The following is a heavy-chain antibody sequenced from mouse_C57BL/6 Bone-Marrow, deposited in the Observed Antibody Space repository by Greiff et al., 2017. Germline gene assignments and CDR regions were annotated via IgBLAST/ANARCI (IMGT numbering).Heavy chain of an antibody. CDR2: IYPSDSET. CDR3: ARGGGWFAY. V-gene: IGHV1-61*01. J-gene: IGHJ3*01. Sequence: QVPLQQPGAELVRPGSSVKLSCKASGYTFTSYWMDWVKQRPGQGLEWIGNIYPSDSETHYNQKFQDKATLTVDKSSSTAYMQRSSLTSEDSAVDYCARGGGWFAYWGQGTLVTVSA. CDR1: GYTFTSYW.